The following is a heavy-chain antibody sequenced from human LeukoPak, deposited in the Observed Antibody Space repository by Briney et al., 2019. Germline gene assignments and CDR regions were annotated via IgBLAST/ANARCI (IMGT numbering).Heavy chain of an antibody. CDR3: ARDMVESTSWNWFDP. CDR2: INPNSGGT. Sequence: ASVKVSCKASGYTFTGYYMHWVRQAPGQGLEWMGWINPNSGGTNYAQKFQGRVTMTRDTSISTAYMELSRLRSDDTAVHYCARDMVESTSWNWFDPWGQGTLVTVSS. D-gene: IGHD2-2*01. V-gene: IGHV1-2*02. CDR1: GYTFTGYY. J-gene: IGHJ5*02.